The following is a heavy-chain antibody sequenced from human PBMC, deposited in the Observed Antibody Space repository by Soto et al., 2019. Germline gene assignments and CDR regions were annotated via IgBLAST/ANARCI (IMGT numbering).Heavy chain of an antibody. J-gene: IGHJ4*02. CDR1: GGTFSSYA. CDR2: IIPFFGPA. Sequence: QVQLVQSGAEVKKPGSSVKVSCKASGGTFSSYAISWVRQAPGQGLEWLGGIIPFFGPANYAQKFQARVTITADEATSTAYRELSSLRSEDTAVYYCARRKSVASAFDYWGQGTLVTFSS. D-gene: IGHD6-13*01. V-gene: IGHV1-69*01. CDR3: ARRKSVASAFDY.